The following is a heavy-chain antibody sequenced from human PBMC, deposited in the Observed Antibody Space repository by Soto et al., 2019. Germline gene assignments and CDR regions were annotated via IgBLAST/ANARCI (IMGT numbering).Heavy chain of an antibody. V-gene: IGHV1-69*06. Sequence: SVKVSCKASGGTFSSYAISWVRQAPGQGLEWMGGITPIFGTANYAQKFQGRVTITADKSTSTAYMELSSLRSEDTAVYYCARVSDYYGSGSYYHYYYGMDVWGQGTTVTVSS. J-gene: IGHJ6*02. CDR3: ARVSDYYGSGSYYHYYYGMDV. D-gene: IGHD3-10*01. CDR2: ITPIFGTA. CDR1: GGTFSSYA.